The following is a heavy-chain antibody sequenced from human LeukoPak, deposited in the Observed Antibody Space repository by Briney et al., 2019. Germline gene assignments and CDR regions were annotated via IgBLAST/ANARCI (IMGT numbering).Heavy chain of an antibody. CDR2: IIPMFATA. V-gene: IGHV1-69*06. D-gene: IGHD3-10*01. CDR1: GGTFSSYA. J-gene: IGHJ4*02. Sequence: ASVKVSCKASGGTFSSYAINWVRQAPGQGLEWMGGIIPMFATANYAQKLQGRVTITADRSTSTAYMELSSLRSEDTAVYYCARVPAPYGSGTYNFDYWGQGTLVTVSS. CDR3: ARVPAPYGSGTYNFDY.